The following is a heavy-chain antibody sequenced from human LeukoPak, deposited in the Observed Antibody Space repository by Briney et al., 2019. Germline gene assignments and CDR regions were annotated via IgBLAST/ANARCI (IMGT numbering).Heavy chain of an antibody. CDR2: IIPIFGTA. CDR1: GGTFSSYA. Sequence: RASVKVSCKASGGTFSSYAISWVRQAPGQGLEWMGRIIPIFGTANYAQKFQGRVTITTDESTGTAYMELSSLRSEDTAVYYCASALWEVRGVIIPPDYWGQGTLVTVSS. V-gene: IGHV1-69*05. J-gene: IGHJ4*02. D-gene: IGHD3-10*01. CDR3: ASALWEVRGVIIPPDY.